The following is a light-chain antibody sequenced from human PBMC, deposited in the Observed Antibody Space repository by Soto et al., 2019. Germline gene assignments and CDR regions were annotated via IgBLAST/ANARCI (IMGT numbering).Light chain of an antibody. CDR3: QQYGSSPT. CDR1: QSVPNNY. CDR2: GAS. Sequence: EVVLTQSPGTLSLSPGERATLSCRASQSVPNNYLAWYQQKSGQAPRRLIFGASFRATGVPDRFSGSGSGTDFTLTIIRLEPEDFAVYHCQQYGSSPTFGQGTKEEIK. J-gene: IGKJ1*01. V-gene: IGKV3-20*01.